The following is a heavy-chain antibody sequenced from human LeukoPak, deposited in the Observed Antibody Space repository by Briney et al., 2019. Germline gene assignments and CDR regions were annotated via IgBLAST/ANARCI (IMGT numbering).Heavy chain of an antibody. CDR1: GGSISTYY. Sequence: SETLSLTCTVSGGSISTYYWSWIRQPPGKGLEWIGYIYYSGSTNYSPSLKSRVTISVDTSKTQFSLKLSSVTAADTAVYYCARSRGYSYGTTSLDYWGQGTLVTVSS. D-gene: IGHD5-18*01. CDR3: ARSRGYSYGTTSLDY. V-gene: IGHV4-59*08. J-gene: IGHJ4*02. CDR2: IYYSGST.